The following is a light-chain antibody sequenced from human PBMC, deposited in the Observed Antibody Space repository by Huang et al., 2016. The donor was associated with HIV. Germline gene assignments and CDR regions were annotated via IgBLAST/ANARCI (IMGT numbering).Light chain of an antibody. V-gene: IGKV1-39*01. CDR1: QSVRSY. J-gene: IGKJ1*01. CDR3: QPTYGTWT. Sequence: DIQMTQSPSSLSASVGDRVTINCRASQSVRSYLNWFQQKPGEAPKLLIYAASTLQSGVPSRFSGSGSGTDFTLTISSLQSEDIATYYCQPTYGTWTFGQGTKVEIK. CDR2: AAS.